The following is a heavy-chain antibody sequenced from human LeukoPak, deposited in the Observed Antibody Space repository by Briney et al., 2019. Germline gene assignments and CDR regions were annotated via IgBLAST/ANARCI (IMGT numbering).Heavy chain of an antibody. J-gene: IGHJ4*02. CDR3: ARMPLGYCSGGSCYYFDY. Sequence: ASAKVSCKASGYTFTSYGISWVRQAPGQGLEWMGWISAYNGNTNYAQKLQGRVTMTTDTSTSTAYMELSSLRSEDTAVYYCARMPLGYCSGGSCYYFDYWGQGTLVTVSS. CDR1: GYTFTSYG. D-gene: IGHD2-15*01. CDR2: ISAYNGNT. V-gene: IGHV1-18*01.